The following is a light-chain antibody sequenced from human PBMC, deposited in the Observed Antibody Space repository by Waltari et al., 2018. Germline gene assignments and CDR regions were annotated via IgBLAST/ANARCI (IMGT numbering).Light chain of an antibody. CDR1: QSVGSNY. J-gene: IGKJ5*01. CDR2: GAS. Sequence: EIVLTQSPGTLSLSPGERATLSCRASQSVGSNYLVWYQQRPGQAPRPLIYGASSRATGIPDRFSGSGSGTDFTLTISRLEPEDFAVYYCQQYGTSSSFGQGTRLEIK. V-gene: IGKV3-20*01. CDR3: QQYGTSSS.